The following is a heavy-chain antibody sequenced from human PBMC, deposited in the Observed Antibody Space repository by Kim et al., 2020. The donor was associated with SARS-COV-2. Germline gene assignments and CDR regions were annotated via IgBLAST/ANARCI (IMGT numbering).Heavy chain of an antibody. D-gene: IGHD2-21*02. CDR1: GFTFSSYW. V-gene: IGHV3-74*01. Sequence: GGSLRLSCAASGFTFSSYWMHWVRQAPGKGLVWVSRIDHEGSTINYADSVKGRFTVSRDDSRNTLYLQMNSLRAEDTAVYYCVRGPSDWPGVDYWGQGTLVTVSS. J-gene: IGHJ4*02. CDR2: IDHEGSTI. CDR3: VRGPSDWPGVDY.